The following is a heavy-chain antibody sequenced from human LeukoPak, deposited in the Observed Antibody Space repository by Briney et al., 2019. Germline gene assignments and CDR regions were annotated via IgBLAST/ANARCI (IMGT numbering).Heavy chain of an antibody. D-gene: IGHD6-19*01. V-gene: IGHV4-59*01. Sequence: AEPLSLPCTVSGGSISSYYWLGIPQPPGKGLDGVGYIYYSGSTNYNLSVKSRVTISVDTSKNQFSLKLTSVTAADTAVYYCARVSSGWYESEEDYWGQGTLVTVSS. CDR2: IYYSGST. CDR1: GGSISSYY. CDR3: ARVSSGWYESEEDY. J-gene: IGHJ4*02.